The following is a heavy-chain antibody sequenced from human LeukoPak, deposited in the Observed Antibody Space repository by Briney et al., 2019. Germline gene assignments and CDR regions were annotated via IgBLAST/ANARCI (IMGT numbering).Heavy chain of an antibody. CDR1: GGSISSSSYY. D-gene: IGHD5-24*01. Sequence: SETLSLTCTVSGGSISSSSYYWGWIRQPPGKGLEWIGSIYYSGSTYYNPSLKSRVTISVDTSKNQFSLKLSSVTAADTAVYYCARRRRDGFRTLFDYWGQGTLVTVSS. CDR2: IYYSGST. V-gene: IGHV4-39*01. J-gene: IGHJ4*02. CDR3: ARRRRDGFRTLFDY.